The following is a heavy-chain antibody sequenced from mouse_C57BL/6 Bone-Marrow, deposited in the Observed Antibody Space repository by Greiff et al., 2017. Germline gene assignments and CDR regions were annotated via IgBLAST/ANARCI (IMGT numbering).Heavy chain of an antibody. D-gene: IGHD2-2*01. CDR1: GFNIKDDY. J-gene: IGHJ2*01. CDR2: IDPENGDT. CDR3: TTHGSPYYFDY. Sequence: LVESGAELVRPGASVKLSCTASGFNIKDDYMHWVKQRPEQGLEWIGWIDPENGDTEYASKFQGKATITADTSSNTAYLQLSSLTSEDTAVYYCTTHGSPYYFDYWGQGTTLTVSS. V-gene: IGHV14-4*01.